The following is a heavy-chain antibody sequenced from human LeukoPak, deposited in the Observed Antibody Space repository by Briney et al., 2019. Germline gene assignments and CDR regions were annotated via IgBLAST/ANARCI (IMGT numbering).Heavy chain of an antibody. CDR1: GGSISSYY. Sequence: SETLSLTCTVSGGSISSYYWSWIRQPPGKGLEWIGYIYYSGSTNYNPSLKSRVTISVDTSKNQFSLNLSSVTAADTAVYYCARWWLSYDYWGQGTLVTVSS. CDR3: ARWWLSYDY. CDR2: IYYSGST. V-gene: IGHV4-59*01. J-gene: IGHJ4*01. D-gene: IGHD2-15*01.